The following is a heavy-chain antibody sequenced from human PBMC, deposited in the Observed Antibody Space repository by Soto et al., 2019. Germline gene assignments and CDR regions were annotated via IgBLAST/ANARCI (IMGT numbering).Heavy chain of an antibody. J-gene: IGHJ4*02. Sequence: PSETLSLTCTVSGASIDSSAYYWAWIRQPPGKGLEWIGSIFYSGTAYYNPSLAGRVTMSVDTSKNQFSLNLNSVTAADTAVYFCGRPGGDFVLPSDDWGPGTLVTVSS. CDR2: IFYSGTA. CDR1: GASIDSSAYY. CDR3: GRPGGDFVLPSDD. V-gene: IGHV4-39*01. D-gene: IGHD2-21*02.